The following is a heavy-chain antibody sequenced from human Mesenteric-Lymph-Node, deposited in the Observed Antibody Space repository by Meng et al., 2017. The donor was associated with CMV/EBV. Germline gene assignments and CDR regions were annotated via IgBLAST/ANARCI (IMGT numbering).Heavy chain of an antibody. Sequence: GESLKISCAASGFTVSSNYMTWVRQAPGKGLKWVSVIYAGGTTHYAHSVKGRFTISRDKSRNTLYLQMNGLRADDTAVYYCARGLAGDAFDIWGQGTMVTVSS. J-gene: IGHJ3*02. V-gene: IGHV3-53*01. CDR1: GFTVSSNY. CDR3: ARGLAGDAFDI. CDR2: IYAGGTT.